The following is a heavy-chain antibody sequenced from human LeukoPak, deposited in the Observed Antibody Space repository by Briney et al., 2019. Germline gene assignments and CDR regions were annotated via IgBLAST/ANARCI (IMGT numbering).Heavy chain of an antibody. CDR1: GFTFSSNW. D-gene: IGHD6-19*01. Sequence: PGGSLRLSCAASGFTFSSNWMSLVRQAPGKGLEWVANIKEDGSEKHYVDSVKGRFSVSRDNAKNSLYLQMSSLRAEDTAIYYCARACPWLDDYWGQGTLVTVSS. CDR3: ARACPWLDDY. J-gene: IGHJ4*02. CDR2: IKEDGSEK. V-gene: IGHV3-7*01.